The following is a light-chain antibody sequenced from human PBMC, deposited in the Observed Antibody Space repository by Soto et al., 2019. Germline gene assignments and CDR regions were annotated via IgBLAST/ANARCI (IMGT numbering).Light chain of an antibody. V-gene: IGLV2-14*03. CDR1: SSDVGLYNY. CDR3: SSYTSDTTHVV. Sequence: QSALTQPASVSGSPGQSITISCTGSSSDVGLYNYVSWYQQHPGKAPKLMIYDVNDRPSGVSDRFSGSKSGNTASLTISGLQADGEADYFCSSYTSDTTHVVFGGGTKVTVL. J-gene: IGLJ2*01. CDR2: DVN.